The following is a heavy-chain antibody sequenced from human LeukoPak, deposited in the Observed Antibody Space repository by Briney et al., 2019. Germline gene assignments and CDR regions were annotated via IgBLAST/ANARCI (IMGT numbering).Heavy chain of an antibody. D-gene: IGHD4-17*01. V-gene: IGHV1-2*02. CDR2: INPNSGGT. CDR1: GYTFTGYY. Sequence: ASVTVSCKASGYTFTGYYMHWVRQAPGQGLEWMGWINPNSGGTNYAQKFQGRVTMTRDTSISTAYMELSRLRSDDTAVYYCARVRSNYGDYVGIDYWGQGTLVTVSS. J-gene: IGHJ4*02. CDR3: ARVRSNYGDYVGIDY.